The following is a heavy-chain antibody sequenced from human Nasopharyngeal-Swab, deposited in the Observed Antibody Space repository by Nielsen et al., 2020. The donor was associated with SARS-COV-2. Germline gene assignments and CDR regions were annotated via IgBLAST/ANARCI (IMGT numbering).Heavy chain of an antibody. J-gene: IGHJ6*03. CDR1: GFTFSSYS. D-gene: IGHD3-22*01. CDR3: ARENYYDSSGKAYYYYMDV. Sequence: GESLKISCAASGFTFSSYSMNWVRQAPGKGLEWVSYISSSSSTIYYADSVKGRFTISRDNAKNSLYLQMNSLRAEDTAVYYCARENYYDSSGKAYYYYMDVWGKGTTVTVSS. CDR2: ISSSSSTI. V-gene: IGHV3-48*04.